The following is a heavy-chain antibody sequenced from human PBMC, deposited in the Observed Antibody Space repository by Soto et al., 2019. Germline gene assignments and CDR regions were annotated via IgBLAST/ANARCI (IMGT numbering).Heavy chain of an antibody. CDR3: ARVENGWFGELEGWFDP. V-gene: IGHV1-18*01. CDR1: GYTFTSYG. Sequence: QVQLVQSGAEVKKPGASVKVSCKASGYTFTSYGISWVRQAPGQGLEWMGWSSAYNGNTNYAQKLQGRVTMTTDTSTSTAYMELRSLRSDDTAVYYCARVENGWFGELEGWFDPWGQGTLVTVSS. D-gene: IGHD3-10*01. CDR2: SSAYNGNT. J-gene: IGHJ5*02.